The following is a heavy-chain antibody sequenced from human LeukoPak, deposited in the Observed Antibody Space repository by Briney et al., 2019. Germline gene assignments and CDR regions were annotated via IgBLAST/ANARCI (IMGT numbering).Heavy chain of an antibody. V-gene: IGHV4-31*03. J-gene: IGHJ6*02. D-gene: IGHD2-2*01. CDR1: GGSISSGGYY. CDR3: ARVMPSLYGMDV. Sequence: SQTLSLTCTVSGGSISSGGYYWSWIRQHPGKGLEWIGYIYYSGSTYYNPSLKSRVTISVDTSKNQFSLKLSSVTAADTAVYYCARVMPSLYGMDVWGQGTTVTASS. CDR2: IYYSGST.